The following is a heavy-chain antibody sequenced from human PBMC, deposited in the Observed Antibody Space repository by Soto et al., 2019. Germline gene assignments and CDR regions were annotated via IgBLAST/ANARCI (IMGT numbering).Heavy chain of an antibody. D-gene: IGHD3-22*01. CDR3: ARSSYYYYISWDGKDV. CDR2: IWYDGSNK. J-gene: IGHJ6*02. V-gene: IGHV3-33*01. CDR1: GFTFSSYG. Sequence: QVQLVESGGGVVQPGRSLRLSCAASGFTFSSYGMHWVRQAPGKGLEWVAVIWYDGSNKYYADSVKGRFTISRDNSKNTLYLPMNSMRAYDACVFYCARSSYYYYISWDGKDVWGQGTTVTVS.